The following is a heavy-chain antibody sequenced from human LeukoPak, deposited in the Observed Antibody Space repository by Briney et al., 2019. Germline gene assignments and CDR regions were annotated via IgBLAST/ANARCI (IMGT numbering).Heavy chain of an antibody. Sequence: PGGSLRLSCAASGFTVSNNYMNWGRQAPGKGLDWVSLIYSGGTTYYADSVKGRFTISRDGSKNTLYLQMNSLRVEDTAVYYCARDPPAVTANTYGWGQGTLVTVSS. D-gene: IGHD5-18*01. J-gene: IGHJ4*02. CDR1: GFTVSNNY. CDR2: IYSGGTT. CDR3: ARDPPAVTANTYG. V-gene: IGHV3-66*01.